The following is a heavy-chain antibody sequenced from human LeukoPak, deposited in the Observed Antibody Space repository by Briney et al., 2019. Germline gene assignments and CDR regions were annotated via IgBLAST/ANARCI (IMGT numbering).Heavy chain of an antibody. CDR2: ISDSGGAK. CDR3: ARLSSGSYSDY. J-gene: IGHJ4*02. CDR1: GFTFRIYA. V-gene: IGHV3-23*01. D-gene: IGHD1-26*01. Sequence: TGGSLRLSCEASGFTFRIYAMIWVRQAPGKGLEWVSAISDSGGAKFYADSVKGRFTLSRDNSKNTLYLQMNSLRAEDTAVYYCARLSSGSYSDYWGQGTLVTVSS.